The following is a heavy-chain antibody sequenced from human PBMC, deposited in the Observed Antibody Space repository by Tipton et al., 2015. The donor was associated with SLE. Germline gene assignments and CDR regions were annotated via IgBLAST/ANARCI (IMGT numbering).Heavy chain of an antibody. V-gene: IGHV4-39*07. Sequence: TLSLTCTVSGDSISFHYWGWIRQPPGKGLEWIGSIYYSGSTYYNPSLKSRVTISVDTSKNQFSLKLSSVTAADTAVYYCASLYYYDSSGQKRYFDLWGRGTLVTVSS. CDR2: IYYSGST. CDR1: GDSISFHY. CDR3: ASLYYYDSSGQKRYFDL. J-gene: IGHJ2*01. D-gene: IGHD3-22*01.